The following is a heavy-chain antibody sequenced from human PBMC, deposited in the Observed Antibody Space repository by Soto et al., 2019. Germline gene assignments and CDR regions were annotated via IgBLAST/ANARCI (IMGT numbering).Heavy chain of an antibody. Sequence: SETLSLTCTVSGGSISSSSYYWGWIRQPPGKGLEWIGSIYYSGSTYYNPSLKSRVTISVDTSKNQFSLKLSSVTAADTAVYYCARAKPRPKRWFDPWGQGTLVTVSS. V-gene: IGHV4-39*01. CDR1: GGSISSSSYY. CDR3: ARAKPRPKRWFDP. J-gene: IGHJ5*02. CDR2: IYYSGST.